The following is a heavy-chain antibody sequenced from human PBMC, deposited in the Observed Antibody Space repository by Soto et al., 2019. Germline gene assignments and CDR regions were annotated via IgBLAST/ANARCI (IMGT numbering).Heavy chain of an antibody. Sequence: KTSETLSLTCAVYGGSFSGYYWSWIRQPPGKGLEWIGEINHYRSTNQNPSLKSRVTLSIDTSKNQFSLKLSSVTAADTAVYYCAREACSTTSCYHDWGQGTTVTVSS. D-gene: IGHD2-2*01. V-gene: IGHV4-34*01. J-gene: IGHJ6*02. CDR2: INHYRST. CDR1: GGSFSGYY. CDR3: AREACSTTSCYHD.